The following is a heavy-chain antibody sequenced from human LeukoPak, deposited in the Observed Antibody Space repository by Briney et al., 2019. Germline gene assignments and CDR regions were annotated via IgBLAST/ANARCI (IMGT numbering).Heavy chain of an antibody. J-gene: IGHJ5*02. CDR3: AKEGTPHVSTWYDL. V-gene: IGHV3-30*18. CDR2: ISYEGGTQ. Sequence: PGRSLRLSCAASGGTLSPYCMHWVRQAPGKGLEWVAVISYEGGTQHYADSVKGRFIIYRDNPRNTLYLQMNILRTEDTAVYYCAKEGTPHVSTWYDLWGQGTQVIVSS. D-gene: IGHD6-13*01. CDR1: GGTLSPYC.